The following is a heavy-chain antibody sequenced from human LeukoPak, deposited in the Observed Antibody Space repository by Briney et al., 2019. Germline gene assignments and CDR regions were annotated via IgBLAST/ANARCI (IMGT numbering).Heavy chain of an antibody. CDR1: GFTFSNYA. CDR3: AKSWAAAEFDY. J-gene: IGHJ4*02. V-gene: IGHV3-23*01. Sequence: GGSLRLSCAASGFTFSNYAMSWVRQTPGKGLKWVSAISGGGVSTSYADSERGRFTISRDNSKNTLYLHMNSLRAEDTAVYYCAKSWAAAEFDYWGQGTLVTVSS. CDR2: ISGGGVST. D-gene: IGHD2-15*01.